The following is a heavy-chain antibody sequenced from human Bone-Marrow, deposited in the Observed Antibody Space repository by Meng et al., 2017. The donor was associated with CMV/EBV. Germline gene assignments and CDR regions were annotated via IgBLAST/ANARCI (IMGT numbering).Heavy chain of an antibody. V-gene: IGHV3-30*02. CDR2: IRYDGSNK. J-gene: IGHJ5*02. CDR3: AKDLRGYCSSTSCYGGLDP. D-gene: IGHD2-2*01. Sequence: GESLKISCAASGFTFSSYGMHWVRQAPGKGLEWVAFIRYDGSNKYYADSVKGRFTISRDNSKNTLYLQMNSLRAEDTAVYYCAKDLRGYCSSTSCYGGLDPWGQGTLVTVSS. CDR1: GFTFSSYG.